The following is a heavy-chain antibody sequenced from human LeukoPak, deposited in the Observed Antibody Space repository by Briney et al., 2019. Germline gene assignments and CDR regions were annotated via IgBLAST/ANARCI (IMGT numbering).Heavy chain of an antibody. CDR2: IYHSGST. V-gene: IGHV4-30-2*01. CDR1: GGSISSGGYS. D-gene: IGHD2-15*01. CDR3: ARDGLYCSGGSCSHTHFDY. Sequence: SQTLSLTCAVSGGSISSGGYSWSWIRQPPGKGLEWIGYIYHSGSTYYNPSLKSRVTISVDRSKIQFSLKLSSVTAADTAVYYCARDGLYCSGGSCSHTHFDYWGQGTLVTVSS. J-gene: IGHJ4*02.